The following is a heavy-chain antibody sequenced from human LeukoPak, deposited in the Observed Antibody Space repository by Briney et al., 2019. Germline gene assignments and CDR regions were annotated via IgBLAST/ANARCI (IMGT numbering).Heavy chain of an antibody. CDR2: ISRSSSYI. CDR1: GFTFSSYS. CDR3: ARDDVPYYYDSSGYRHYFDY. Sequence: GGSLRLSCAASGFTFSSYSMNWVRQAPGKGLEWVSSISRSSSYIYYADSVKGRFTISRDNAKNSLYLQMNSLRAEDTAVYYCARDDVPYYYDSSGYRHYFDYWGQGTLVTVSS. D-gene: IGHD3-22*01. V-gene: IGHV3-21*01. J-gene: IGHJ4*02.